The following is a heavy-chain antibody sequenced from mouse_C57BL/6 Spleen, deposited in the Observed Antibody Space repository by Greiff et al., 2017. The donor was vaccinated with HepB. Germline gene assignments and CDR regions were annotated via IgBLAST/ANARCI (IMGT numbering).Heavy chain of an antibody. CDR1: GFTFSSYA. J-gene: IGHJ2*01. D-gene: IGHD2-4*01. CDR2: ISDGGSYT. Sequence: EVKVVESGGGLVKPGGSLKLSCAASGFTFSSYAMSWVRQTPEKRLEWVATISDGGSYTYYPDNVKGRFTISRDNAKNNLYLQMSHLKSEDTAMYYCARVDYDHYFDYWGQGTTLTVSS. V-gene: IGHV5-4*03. CDR3: ARVDYDHYFDY.